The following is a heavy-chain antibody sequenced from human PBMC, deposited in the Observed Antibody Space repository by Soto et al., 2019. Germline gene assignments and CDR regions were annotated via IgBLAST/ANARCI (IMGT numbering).Heavy chain of an antibody. Sequence: GGSLRLSCAASGFTFSSYCMHWVRQAPGKGLEWVAVISYDGSNKYYADSVKGRFTISRDNSKNTLYLQMNSLRAEDTAVYYCAKGSTYYDFWSGYYDNSSYYFDYWGQGTLVTFSS. CDR2: ISYDGSNK. CDR3: AKGSTYYDFWSGYYDNSSYYFDY. J-gene: IGHJ4*01. D-gene: IGHD3-3*01. CDR1: GFTFSSYC. V-gene: IGHV3-30*18.